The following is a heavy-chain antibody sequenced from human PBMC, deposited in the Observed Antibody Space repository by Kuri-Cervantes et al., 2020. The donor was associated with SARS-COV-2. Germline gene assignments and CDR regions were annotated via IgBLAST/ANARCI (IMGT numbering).Heavy chain of an antibody. CDR1: GGSISSYY. CDR2: IYYSGST. D-gene: IGHD3-3*01. V-gene: IGHV4-59*01. CDR3: ARVVVWSGYYFDY. J-gene: IGHJ4*02. Sequence: SETLSLTCTVSGGSISSYYWSWIRQPPGKGLEWIGYIYYSGSTNYNPSLKSRVTISVDTSKSQFSLKLSSVTAADTAVYYCARVVVWSGYYFDYWGQGTLVTVSS.